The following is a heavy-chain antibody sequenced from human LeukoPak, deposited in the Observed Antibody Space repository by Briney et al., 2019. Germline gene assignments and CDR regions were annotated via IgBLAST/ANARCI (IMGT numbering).Heavy chain of an antibody. CDR1: GFTFSSYA. V-gene: IGHV3-23*01. CDR3: AKSASITGTETFDY. D-gene: IGHD1-20*01. Sequence: GGSLRLSCAASGFTFSSYAMSWVRQAPGKGLEWVSAISGSGGSTYYADSVKGRLTISRDNSKNTLYLQMNSLRAEDTAVYFCAKSASITGTETFDYWGQGTLVAVSS. J-gene: IGHJ4*02. CDR2: ISGSGGST.